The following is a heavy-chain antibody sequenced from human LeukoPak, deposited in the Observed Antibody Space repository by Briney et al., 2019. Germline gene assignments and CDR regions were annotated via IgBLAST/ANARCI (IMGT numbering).Heavy chain of an antibody. J-gene: IGHJ6*03. D-gene: IGHD3-10*01. Sequence: ASVKVSCKASGYTFISYYIHWVRQAPGQGLEWMGIINPSGGSTSYSQKFQGRVTLTRDTSTSTVYMELSSLRSEDTAVYYCARDGGSGSNYYYYMDVWGKGIMVTISS. CDR1: GYTFISYY. V-gene: IGHV1-46*01. CDR3: ARDGGSGSNYYYYMDV. CDR2: INPSGGST.